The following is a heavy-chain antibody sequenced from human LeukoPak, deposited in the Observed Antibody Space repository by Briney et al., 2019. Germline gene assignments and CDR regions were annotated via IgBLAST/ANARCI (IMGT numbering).Heavy chain of an antibody. CDR1: GFTFSSYW. CDR3: ARAGILLSGYFDY. Sequence: GGSLRLSCAASGFTFSSYWMSWVRQAPGKGLEWVANIKQDGSEKYYVDSVKGRFTISRDNAKNSLYLQMNSLRAEDTAVYYCARAGILLSGYFDYWGQGTLVTVSS. CDR2: IKQDGSEK. V-gene: IGHV3-7*05. J-gene: IGHJ4*02. D-gene: IGHD3-10*01.